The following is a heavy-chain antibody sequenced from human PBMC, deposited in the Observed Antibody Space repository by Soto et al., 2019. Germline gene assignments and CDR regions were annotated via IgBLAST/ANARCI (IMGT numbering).Heavy chain of an antibody. CDR2: VYYSGTT. D-gene: IGHD4-17*01. J-gene: IGHJ4*02. V-gene: IGHV4-61*01. Sequence: QVQLQESGPGLLKPSETLSLTCSVSGGSVSDKTYYWSWIRQPPGKRLEWIGYVYYSGTTNYNPSLKSRVTISGDLSKNRCSLRLSSVTTADTALYYCARTTAVPNTLRSRYFFDYWGQGTLVTVSS. CDR1: GGSVSDKTYY. CDR3: ARTTAVPNTLRSRYFFDY.